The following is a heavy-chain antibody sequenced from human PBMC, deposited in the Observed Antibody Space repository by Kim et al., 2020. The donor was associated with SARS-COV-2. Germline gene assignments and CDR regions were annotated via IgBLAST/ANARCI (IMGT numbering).Heavy chain of an antibody. D-gene: IGHD2-21*02. V-gene: IGHV1-58*02. CDR2: IVVGSGNT. J-gene: IGHJ6*02. CDR3: AADADILVGTRNYYYYYGMDV. CDR1: GFTFTSSA. Sequence: SVKVSCKASGFTFTSSAMQWVRQARGQRLEWIGWIVVGSGNTNYAQKFQERVTITRDMSTSTAYMELSSLRSEDTAVYYCAADADILVGTRNYYYYYGMDVWGQGTTVTVSS.